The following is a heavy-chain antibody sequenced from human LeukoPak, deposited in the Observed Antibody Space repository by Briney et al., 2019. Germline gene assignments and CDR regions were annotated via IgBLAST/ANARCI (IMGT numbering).Heavy chain of an antibody. Sequence: SETLSHPCAVYGGSFSGYYCSKIRQPPGKGLKWMGEFNHSGSTNYNPSLKSRVTISVDTSKNQFSLKLSSVTAADTAVYYCARGGNLRYFDWLLPNWFDPWGQGTLVTVSS. CDR2: FNHSGST. CDR1: GGSFSGYY. D-gene: IGHD3-9*01. CDR3: ARGGNLRYFDWLLPNWFDP. V-gene: IGHV4-34*01. J-gene: IGHJ5*02.